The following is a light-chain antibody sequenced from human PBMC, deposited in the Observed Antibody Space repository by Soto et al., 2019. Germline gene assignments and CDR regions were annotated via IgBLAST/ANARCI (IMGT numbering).Light chain of an antibody. V-gene: IGKV3-15*01. J-gene: IGKJ1*01. Sequence: EIVMTQSPATLSVSPGERATLSCRASQSVSSNLAWYQQKPGQAPRLLIYGASTRATGIPARFSGSGSGTEFTLTISSLQSEDFAVYYCQQYNNWQGTF. CDR1: QSVSSN. CDR3: QQYNNWQGT. CDR2: GAS.